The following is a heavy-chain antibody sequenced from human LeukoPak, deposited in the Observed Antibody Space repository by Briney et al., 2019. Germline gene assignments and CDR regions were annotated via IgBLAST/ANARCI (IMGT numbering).Heavy chain of an antibody. CDR2: IYSGGST. D-gene: IGHD3-22*01. Sequence: GGSLRLSCAASGFTVSSNYMSWVRQAPGKGLEWVSVIYSGGSTYYADSVKGRFTISRDNSKNTLYLQMNSLTAEDTAVYYCARDPYNYDRSGYKLDSYFDYWGQGTLVTVSS. CDR1: GFTVSSNY. CDR3: ARDPYNYDRSGYKLDSYFDY. J-gene: IGHJ4*02. V-gene: IGHV3-53*01.